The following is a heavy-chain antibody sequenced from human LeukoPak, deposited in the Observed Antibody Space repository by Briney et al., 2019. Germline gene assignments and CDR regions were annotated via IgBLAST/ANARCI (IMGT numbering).Heavy chain of an antibody. J-gene: IGHJ4*02. CDR1: EFAFRRYA. CDR2: ISDSGIST. D-gene: IGHD1-26*01. CDR3: ARDSGSGSYYYYFDY. Sequence: GGSLRLSCAASEFAFRRYAMSWVRQAPGKGLEWVSGISDSGISTYYADSVKGRFTISRDNSKNTLYLQMNSLRAEDTGVYYCARDSGSGSYYYYFDYWGQGTLVTASS. V-gene: IGHV3-23*01.